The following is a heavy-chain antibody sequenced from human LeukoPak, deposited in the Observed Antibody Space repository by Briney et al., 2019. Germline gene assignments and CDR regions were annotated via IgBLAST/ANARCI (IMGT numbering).Heavy chain of an antibody. CDR2: TRGSGSGM. J-gene: IGHJ4*02. D-gene: IGHD7-27*01. CDR3: ARDDNWGFDY. Sequence: GGSLRLSCAASGFAFSDYSMNWVRQAPRKGLEWVANTRGSGSGMGSGNYYAGAVKGRFTISRDNAKNSLYLQMNSLRAEDTAFYYCARDDNWGFDYWGQGALVTVSS. V-gene: IGHV3-21*05. CDR1: GFAFSDYS.